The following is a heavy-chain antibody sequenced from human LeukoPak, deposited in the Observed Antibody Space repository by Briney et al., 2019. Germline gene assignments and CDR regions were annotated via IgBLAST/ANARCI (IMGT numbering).Heavy chain of an antibody. CDR3: AGHHPRNTVDF. J-gene: IGHJ4*02. CDR2: IHHSGST. V-gene: IGHV4-34*01. Sequence: SETLSLTCAVYGGSFSGYYWSWIRQPPGKGLEWIGEIHHSGSTNYNPSLKSRVTISLDTSKNQFSLKLSSVTAADTAVYYCAGHHPRNTVDFWGQGTLVTVSS. D-gene: IGHD2/OR15-2a*01. CDR1: GGSFSGYY.